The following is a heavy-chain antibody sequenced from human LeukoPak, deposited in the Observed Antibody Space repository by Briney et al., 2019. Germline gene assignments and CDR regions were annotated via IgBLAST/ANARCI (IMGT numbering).Heavy chain of an antibody. CDR3: AKDRANYGTFDY. D-gene: IGHD4-17*01. CDR2: ISGSGVNT. J-gene: IGHJ4*02. Sequence: GGSLRLSCAASGFTFSSYGMSWVRQAPGKGLEWVSTISGSGVNTYYADSVKGRFTISRDNSKNTLYLQMNSLRGEDTAVYYCAKDRANYGTFDYWGQGTLVTVSS. V-gene: IGHV3-23*01. CDR1: GFTFSSYG.